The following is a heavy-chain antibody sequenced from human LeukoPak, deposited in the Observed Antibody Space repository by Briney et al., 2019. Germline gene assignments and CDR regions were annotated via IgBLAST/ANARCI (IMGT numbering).Heavy chain of an antibody. V-gene: IGHV4-61*02. CDR2: IYTSGST. CDR1: GGSISSSSYY. D-gene: IGHD3-22*01. Sequence: SETLSLTCTVSGGSISSSSYYWSWIRQPAGKGLEWIGRIYTSGSTNYNPSLKSRVTMSVDTSKNQFSLKLSSVTAADTAVYYCARVDESMIVDTWGQGTLVTVSS. J-gene: IGHJ5*02. CDR3: ARVDESMIVDT.